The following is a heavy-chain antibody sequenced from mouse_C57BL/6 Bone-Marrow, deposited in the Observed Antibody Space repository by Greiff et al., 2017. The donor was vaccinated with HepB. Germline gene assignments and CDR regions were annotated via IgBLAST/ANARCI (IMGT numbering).Heavy chain of an antibody. CDR3: ARAFITAVAYYFDY. CDR2: IYPGSGST. Sequence: QVQLQQPGAELVKPGASVKMSCKASGYTFTSYWITWVKQRPGQGLEWIGDIYPGSGSTNYNEKFKSKATLTVDTSSSTAYMQLSSLTSEDSAVYDCARAFITAVAYYFDYWGQGTTLTVSS. V-gene: IGHV1-55*01. D-gene: IGHD1-1*01. CDR1: GYTFTSYW. J-gene: IGHJ2*01.